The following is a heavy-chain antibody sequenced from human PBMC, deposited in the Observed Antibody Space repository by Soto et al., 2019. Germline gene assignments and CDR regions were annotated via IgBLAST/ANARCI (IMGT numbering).Heavy chain of an antibody. CDR3: ARGGADHYRYGMDV. CDR2: MNAAGTST. V-gene: IGHV3-23*01. Sequence: VQLLESGGGLGQPGGSLRLYCAASEFTLTTYAMTWVRQPPGKGLEWVSSMNAAGTSTSHADSVKGRFTTSRDNSKNTLYLEMSSLRVEDTAIYYCARGGADHYRYGMDVWGQGTTVIVAS. J-gene: IGHJ6*02. D-gene: IGHD3-10*01. CDR1: EFTLTTYA.